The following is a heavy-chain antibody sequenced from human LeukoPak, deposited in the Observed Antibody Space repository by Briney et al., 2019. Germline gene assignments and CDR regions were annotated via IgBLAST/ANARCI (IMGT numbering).Heavy chain of an antibody. V-gene: IGHV4-59*12. CDR1: GGSMKDYY. J-gene: IGHJ4*02. CDR3: ARESADDVRGSFSDY. CDR2: INDNGHS. D-gene: IGHD3-10*01. Sequence: SETLSLTCSVSGGSMKDYYWSWIRQPPVKGLEWIAYINDNGHSGYNPALESRVTISVDTSKNHFSLRLRSVTAADTAVYFCARESADDVRGSFSDYWGQGILVTVSS.